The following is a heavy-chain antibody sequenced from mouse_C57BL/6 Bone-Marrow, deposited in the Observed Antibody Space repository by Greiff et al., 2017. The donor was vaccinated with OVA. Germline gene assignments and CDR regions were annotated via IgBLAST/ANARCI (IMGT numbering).Heavy chain of an antibody. CDR2: ISNGGGST. V-gene: IGHV5-12*01. CDR1: GFTFSDYY. D-gene: IGHD1-1*01. J-gene: IGHJ2*01. Sequence: EVMLVESGGGLVQPGGSLKLSCAASGFTFSDYYLYWVRQTPEKRLEWVAYISNGGGSTYYPDTVKGRFTISRDNAKNTLYLQMSRLKSEDTAMYYCARQGYYGSSLDYWGQGTTLTVSS. CDR3: ARQGYYGSSLDY.